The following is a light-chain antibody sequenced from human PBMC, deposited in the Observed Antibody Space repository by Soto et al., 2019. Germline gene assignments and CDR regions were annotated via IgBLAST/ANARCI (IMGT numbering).Light chain of an antibody. Sequence: EIVMTQSPATLSVSPGERATLSCRASQSVNSNYLAWYQQKPGQAPRLLIYDASDRATGIPARFSGSGAGTDFTLTISSLEPEDFAVYYCQHRSNWPPTITFGQGTRLEIK. J-gene: IGKJ5*01. CDR3: QHRSNWPPTIT. V-gene: IGKV3-11*01. CDR2: DAS. CDR1: QSVNSNY.